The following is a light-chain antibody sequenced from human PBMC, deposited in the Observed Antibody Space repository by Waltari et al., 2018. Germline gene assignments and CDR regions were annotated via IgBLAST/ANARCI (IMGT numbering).Light chain of an antibody. V-gene: IGKV3-11*01. J-gene: IGKJ4*01. Sequence: EIVLTQSPATLSLSPGERATLSCRASQSVSSSLAWYQQKPGQAPRLLIYDASNRATGIPARFSGSGSGTDFTLTISSLQAEDVAVYYCQQYYSTPLTFGGGTKVEIK. CDR1: QSVSSS. CDR3: QQYYSTPLT. CDR2: DAS.